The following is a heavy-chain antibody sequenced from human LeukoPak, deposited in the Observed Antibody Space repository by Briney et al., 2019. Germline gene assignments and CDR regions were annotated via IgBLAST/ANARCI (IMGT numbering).Heavy chain of an antibody. D-gene: IGHD3-22*01. Sequence: ASVKVSCKASGYTFTSYYMHWVRQAPGQGLEWMGWISAYNGNTNYAQKLQGRVTMTTDASTSTAYMELRSLRSDDTAVYYCARNPRNYYDSSGYYWFDYWGQGTLVTVSS. CDR1: GYTFTSYY. CDR3: ARNPRNYYDSSGYYWFDY. J-gene: IGHJ4*02. V-gene: IGHV1-18*04. CDR2: ISAYNGNT.